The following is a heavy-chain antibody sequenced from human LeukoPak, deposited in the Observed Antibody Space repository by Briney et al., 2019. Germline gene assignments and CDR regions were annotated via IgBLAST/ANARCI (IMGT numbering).Heavy chain of an antibody. D-gene: IGHD3-10*01. Sequence: PSETLSLTCTVSGGSISSYYWSWIRQPPGKGLEWIGYIYYSGSTNYNPSLKSRVTISLDTSKNQFSLKLGSVTAADTAVYYCARDRPGDWFDPWGQGTLVTVSS. V-gene: IGHV4-59*01. J-gene: IGHJ5*02. CDR1: GGSISSYY. CDR2: IYYSGST. CDR3: ARDRPGDWFDP.